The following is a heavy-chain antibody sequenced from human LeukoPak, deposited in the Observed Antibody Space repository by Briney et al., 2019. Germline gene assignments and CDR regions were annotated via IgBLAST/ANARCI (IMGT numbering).Heavy chain of an antibody. CDR1: GFTFSSYG. V-gene: IGHV3-30*18. J-gene: IGHJ4*02. Sequence: GGSLRLSCAASGFTFSSYGLHWVRQAPGKGLEWVAVISYDGSHKYYADSVKGRFTISRDNSKNTLYLQMNGLRAEDTAVYYCAKDRRAAAGPSDYWGQGTLVTVSS. D-gene: IGHD6-13*01. CDR2: ISYDGSHK. CDR3: AKDRRAAAGPSDY.